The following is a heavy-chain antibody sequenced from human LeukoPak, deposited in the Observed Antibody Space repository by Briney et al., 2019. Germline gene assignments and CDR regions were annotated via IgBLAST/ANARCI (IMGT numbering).Heavy chain of an antibody. J-gene: IGHJ3*02. D-gene: IGHD2-21*02. CDR3: ARALHCGGDCYESDAFDI. Sequence: PGGSLRLSCAASGFTFSSYAMHWVRQAPGKGLEWVAVISYDGSNKYYADSVKGRFTISRDNSKNTLYLQMNSLRAEDTAVYYCARALHCGGDCYESDAFDIWGQGTMVTVSS. V-gene: IGHV3-30*04. CDR2: ISYDGSNK. CDR1: GFTFSSYA.